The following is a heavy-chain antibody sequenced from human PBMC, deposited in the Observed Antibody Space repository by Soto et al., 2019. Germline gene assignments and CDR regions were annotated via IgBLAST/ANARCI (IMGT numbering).Heavy chain of an antibody. CDR3: VKARYSSNRGYFDY. D-gene: IGHD1-26*01. J-gene: IGHJ4*02. CDR1: GFTFSNET. V-gene: IGHV3-23*01. Sequence: EVQLLESGGGFLQPGGSLRHSCAASGFTFSNETMSWVRQAPGRGLEWVSSLDGSGSHTFHADSVKGRFTISRDNSKNTVYLQMSSLRAEDTAVYYCVKARYSSNRGYFDYWGQGTVVSVSS. CDR2: LDGSGSHT.